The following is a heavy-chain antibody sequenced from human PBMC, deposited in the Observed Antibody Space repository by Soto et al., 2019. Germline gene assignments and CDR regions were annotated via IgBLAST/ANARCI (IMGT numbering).Heavy chain of an antibody. CDR3: ARANPTGGGYDR. D-gene: IGHD5-12*01. CDR1: GDSVSTNSAT. Sequence: SQTLSLTCSISGDSVSTNSATWDWIRQSPSRGLEWLGRTYYRSKWYNDYAVSVKSRITINPDTSKNQFSLQLNSVTPEDTAVYYCARANPTGGGYDRWGQGTLVTVSS. CDR2: TYYRSKWYN. V-gene: IGHV6-1*01. J-gene: IGHJ5*02.